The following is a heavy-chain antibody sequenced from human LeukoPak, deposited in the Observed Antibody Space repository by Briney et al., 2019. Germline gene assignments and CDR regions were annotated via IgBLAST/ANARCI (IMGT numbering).Heavy chain of an antibody. CDR1: GYPISSGYY. V-gene: IGHV4-38-2*02. D-gene: IGHD2-21*02. J-gene: IGHJ3*02. CDR2: IYHRGST. CDR3: ARYRNCGSDCYDAFDI. Sequence: PSETLSLTCTVSGYPISSGYYWGWIRQPPGKGLEWIGGIYHRGSTYYNPSLKSRVTISVDTSKNQFSLKLNSVTAADTAVYYCARYRNCGSDCYDAFDIWGQGTMVTASS.